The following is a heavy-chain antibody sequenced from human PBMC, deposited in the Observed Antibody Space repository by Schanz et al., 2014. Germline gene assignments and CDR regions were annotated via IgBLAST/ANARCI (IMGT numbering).Heavy chain of an antibody. Sequence: QVQLVQSGAEVKKPGASVKVSCKTSGYTFSSYGITWVRQAPGQGLEWMGWISPYNGNTNYALKLQGRVTMTTDTSTGTAYMELRSLRSDDTALYYCTRGGYSYALRAFDIWGQGTMVTVSS. J-gene: IGHJ3*02. CDR3: TRGGYSYALRAFDI. D-gene: IGHD5-18*01. CDR2: ISPYNGNT. CDR1: GYTFSSYG. V-gene: IGHV1-18*01.